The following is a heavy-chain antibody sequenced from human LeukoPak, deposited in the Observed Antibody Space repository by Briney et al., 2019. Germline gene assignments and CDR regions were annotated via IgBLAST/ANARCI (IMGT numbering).Heavy chain of an antibody. CDR1: GGSISTNNW. J-gene: IGHJ4*02. Sequence: NPSGTLSLTCAVSGGSISTNNWWHWVRQSPGKGLEWIGEIYHNGNTNYNPSLKSRVTISVDTSNNQFSLKLSSVTAADTAVYYCARGSRGYSYGWGQGTLVTVSS. CDR2: IYHNGNT. D-gene: IGHD5-18*01. V-gene: IGHV4-4*02. CDR3: ARGSRGYSYG.